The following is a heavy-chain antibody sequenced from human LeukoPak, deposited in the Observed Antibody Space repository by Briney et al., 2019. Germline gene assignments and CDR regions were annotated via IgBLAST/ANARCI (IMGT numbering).Heavy chain of an antibody. J-gene: IGHJ6*02. CDR2: INPNRGGK. D-gene: IGHD1-1*01. Sequence: ASVKVSCKASGYTFTGYDMHWVRQAPGQGLEWMGWINPNRGGKRYSQKFQGRVTMATDTSTSTAYMQLKSLRPDDTAVYYCARQLERPLYYYYYGMDVWGQETTVTVSS. V-gene: IGHV1-2*02. CDR1: GYTFTGYD. CDR3: ARQLERPLYYYYYGMDV.